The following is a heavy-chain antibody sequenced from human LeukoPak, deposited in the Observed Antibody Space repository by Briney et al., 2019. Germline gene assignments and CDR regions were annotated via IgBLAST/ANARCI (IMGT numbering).Heavy chain of an antibody. D-gene: IGHD4-17*01. V-gene: IGHV4-34*01. J-gene: IGHJ3*02. CDR2: INHSGST. CDR3: ARGTTVTGGAFDI. CDR1: GGSFSDYY. Sequence: PSETLSLTCAVYGGSFSDYYWSWIRQPPGKGLEWIGEINHSGSTNYNPSLKSRVTISVDTSKNQFSLKLSSVTAADTAVYYCARGTTVTGGAFDIWGQGTMVTVSS.